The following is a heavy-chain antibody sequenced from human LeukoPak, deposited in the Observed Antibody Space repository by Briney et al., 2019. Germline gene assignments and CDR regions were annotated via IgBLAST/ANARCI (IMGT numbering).Heavy chain of an antibody. V-gene: IGHV3-23*01. J-gene: IGHJ4*02. CDR2: ISGSGGST. Sequence: GGTLRLSCAASGFTFSSYGMSWVRQAPGKGLEWVSAISGSGGSTYYADSVKGRFTISRDNAKNSLYLQMNSLGAEDTAVYYCARGQWYFDYWGQGTLVTVSS. CDR3: ARGQWYFDY. CDR1: GFTFSSYG. D-gene: IGHD6-19*01.